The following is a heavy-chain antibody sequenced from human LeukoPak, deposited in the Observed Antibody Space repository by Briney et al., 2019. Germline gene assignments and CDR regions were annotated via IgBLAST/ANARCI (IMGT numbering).Heavy chain of an antibody. D-gene: IGHD3-3*01. CDR2: IVVGSGNT. J-gene: IGHJ6*02. CDR1: GFTFTSPA. CDR3: AAGTRFLEWLLSGYYYYGMDV. Sequence: SVKVSYKASGFTFTSPAMQWVRQARGQRLEWIGWIVVGSGNTNYAQKFQERVTITRDMSTSTAYMELSSLRSEDTAVYYCAAGTRFLEWLLSGYYYYGMDVWGQGTTVTVSS. V-gene: IGHV1-58*02.